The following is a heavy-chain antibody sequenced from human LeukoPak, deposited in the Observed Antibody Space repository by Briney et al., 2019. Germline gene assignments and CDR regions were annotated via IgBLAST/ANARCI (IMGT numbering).Heavy chain of an antibody. CDR1: GGSISSGDYY. J-gene: IGHJ4*02. V-gene: IGHV4-30-4*01. Sequence: SQTLSLTCTVSGGSISSGDYYWSWIRQPPGKGLEWIGYIYYSGSTYYNPSLKSRVTISVDTSKNQFSLKLSSVTAADTAVYYCAREGVGATTTIAPDYWGQGTLVTVSS. D-gene: IGHD1-26*01. CDR3: AREGVGATTTIAPDY. CDR2: IYYSGST.